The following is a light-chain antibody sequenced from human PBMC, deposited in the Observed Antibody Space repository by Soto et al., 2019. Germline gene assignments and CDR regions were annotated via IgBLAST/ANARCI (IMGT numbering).Light chain of an antibody. CDR1: NSNIGNNY. CDR3: ASWDHSGNGLWV. Sequence: QSVLTQPPSASGTPGQRVTISCSGSNSNIGNNYVYWYQQFPGMAPKLLIYRSNQRPSGVPDRFSGSKSGTSASLAISGLRSEDEADYFCASWDHSGNGLWVFGGGTKLTVL. CDR2: RSN. J-gene: IGLJ3*02. V-gene: IGLV1-47*01.